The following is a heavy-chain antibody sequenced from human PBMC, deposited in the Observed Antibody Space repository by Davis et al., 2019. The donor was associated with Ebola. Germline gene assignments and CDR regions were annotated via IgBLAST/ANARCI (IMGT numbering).Heavy chain of an antibody. J-gene: IGHJ4*02. Sequence: LKISCAASGFPFIRYAMHWVRPAPGKGLEWVAVISYDGSNKYYADSVKGRFTISRDNSKNTLYLQMNSLRAEDTAVYYCTRGRHSEPTYDDYWGQGTLVTVSS. CDR3: TRGRHSEPTYDDY. CDR2: ISYDGSNK. D-gene: IGHD2/OR15-2a*01. CDR1: GFPFIRYA. V-gene: IGHV3-30*04.